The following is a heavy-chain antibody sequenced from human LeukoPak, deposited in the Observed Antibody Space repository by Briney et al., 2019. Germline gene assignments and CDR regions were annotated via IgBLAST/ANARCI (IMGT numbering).Heavy chain of an antibody. D-gene: IGHD4-17*01. J-gene: IGHJ3*02. V-gene: IGHV3-33*01. CDR3: ARDGDYTYDAFDI. CDR2: IWYDGSNK. Sequence: GGSLRLSCAASGFTFSSYGMHWVRQAPGKGLEWVAVIWYDGSNKYYADSVKGRFTISRDNSKNTLYLQMNSLRAEDTAVYYCARDGDYTYDAFDIWGQGTMVTVSS. CDR1: GFTFSSYG.